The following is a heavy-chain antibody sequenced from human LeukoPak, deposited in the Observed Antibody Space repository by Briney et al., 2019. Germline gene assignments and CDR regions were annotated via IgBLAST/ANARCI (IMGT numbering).Heavy chain of an antibody. CDR1: GYSFSTYW. D-gene: IGHD4-17*01. V-gene: IGHV5-51*01. CDR3: ARGRYDYGDNDDAFDI. J-gene: IGHJ3*02. Sequence: GESLKISCKGSGYSFSTYWIGWVRQMPGKGLEWMGIIYPGDSDTRYSPSFQGQVTISADKSISTAYLQWSSLEASDTAMYYCARGRYDYGDNDDAFDIWDQGTMVTVSS. CDR2: IYPGDSDT.